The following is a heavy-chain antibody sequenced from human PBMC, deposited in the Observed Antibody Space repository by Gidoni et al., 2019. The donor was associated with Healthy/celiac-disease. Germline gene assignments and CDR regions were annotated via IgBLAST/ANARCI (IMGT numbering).Heavy chain of an antibody. D-gene: IGHD2-15*01. CDR3: ARLGYCSGGSCNTGSFDY. V-gene: IGHV4-39*01. Sequence: QLQLQESGPGLVKPSETLSLTCTVSGGSISRSSYYWGWIRQPPGKGLEWIGSIYYSGSTYYNPSLKSRVTISVDTSKNQFSLKLSSVTAADTAVYYCARLGYCSGGSCNTGSFDYWGQGTLVTVSS. J-gene: IGHJ4*02. CDR2: IYYSGST. CDR1: GGSISRSSYY.